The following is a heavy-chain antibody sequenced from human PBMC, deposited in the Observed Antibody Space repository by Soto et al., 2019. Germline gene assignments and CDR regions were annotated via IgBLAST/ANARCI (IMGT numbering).Heavy chain of an antibody. J-gene: IGHJ6*02. Sequence: ASVKVSCKASGYTFSTSTVTRVRQAPGQGLEWTGWITTYNYNTNFAQRIHVRVTMTTDTFTSTAFMDLGSLRSDDTAVYYCARESPGEDYYYYYGMDVWGQGTTVTVSS. D-gene: IGHD3-10*01. CDR1: GYTFSTST. V-gene: IGHV1-18*01. CDR2: ITTYNYNT. CDR3: ARESPGEDYYYYYGMDV.